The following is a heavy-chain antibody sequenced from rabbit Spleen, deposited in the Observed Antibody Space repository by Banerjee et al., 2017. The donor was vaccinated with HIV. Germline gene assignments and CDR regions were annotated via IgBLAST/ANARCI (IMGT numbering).Heavy chain of an antibody. Sequence: QEQLVESGGGLVQPEGSLTLTCKASGLGFSTNYMICWVRQAPGKGLEWIGCIYTTRGSTYYASWAKGRFTISKTSSTTVTLQMTSLTAADTATYFCARRVDDADAGPYYLNLWGPGTLVTVS. V-gene: IGHV1S45*01. CDR3: ARRVDDADAGPYYLNL. CDR1: GLGFSTNYM. CDR2: IYTTRGST. D-gene: IGHD6-1*01. J-gene: IGHJ4*01.